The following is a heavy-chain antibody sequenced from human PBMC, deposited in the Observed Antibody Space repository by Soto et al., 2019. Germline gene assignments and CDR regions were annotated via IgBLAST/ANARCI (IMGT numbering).Heavy chain of an antibody. J-gene: IGHJ6*02. D-gene: IGHD2-8*01. V-gene: IGHV6-1*01. CDR1: GDSVPRNSAA. CDR3: ARVPVKXCTNGVCLGDYYYYGMDV. CDR2: TYYRSKWYN. Sequence: PSQTLSLTCAISGDSVPRNSAAWNWIRQSPSRGLEWLGRTYYRSKWYNDYAVSVKSRITINPDTSKNQVSLQLNCVTPEDTAVYYCARVPVKXCTNGVCLGDYYYYGMDVWGQGTTVTVSS.